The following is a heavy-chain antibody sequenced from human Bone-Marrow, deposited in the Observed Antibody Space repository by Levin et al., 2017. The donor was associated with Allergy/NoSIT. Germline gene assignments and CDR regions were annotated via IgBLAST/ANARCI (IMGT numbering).Heavy chain of an antibody. CDR3: LRNSADY. Sequence: HSGGSLRLSCDASGFTLSRHWLGWFRQAPGKGLDWVATINQDGSQKYYADSVKGRFTISRDNAKQSLFLQMNSLSAEDTAVYYCLRNSADYWGQGTLVSVSS. CDR1: GFTLSRHW. J-gene: IGHJ4*02. V-gene: IGHV3-7*03. D-gene: IGHD2-21*01. CDR2: INQDGSQK.